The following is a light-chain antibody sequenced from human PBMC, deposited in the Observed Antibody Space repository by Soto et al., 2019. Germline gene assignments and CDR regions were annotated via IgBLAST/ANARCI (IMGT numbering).Light chain of an antibody. V-gene: IGKV1-33*01. CDR3: QQYDNLPLT. CDR1: QDSSKS. J-gene: IGKJ3*01. CDR2: DAS. Sequence: DIQMTQSPSSLSASVGDRVTITCQASQDSSKSLSWYQQNAGKPPKLLIYDASKLATGVPSRFRGSGSGTHFTFTISSLQPEDMAKYYCQQYDNLPLTFGPGTKLDIK.